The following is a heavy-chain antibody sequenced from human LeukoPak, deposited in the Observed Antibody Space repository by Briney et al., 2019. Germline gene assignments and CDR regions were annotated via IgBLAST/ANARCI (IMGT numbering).Heavy chain of an antibody. D-gene: IGHD4-17*01. V-gene: IGHV3-21*01. Sequence: GGSLRLSCAASGFTFSSYSMNWVRQAPGKGLEWVSSISSSSSYIYYADSVKGRFTISRDDAKISLYLQMNSLRAEDTAVYYCARESMTVTDYWGQGTLVTVSS. J-gene: IGHJ4*02. CDR3: ARESMTVTDY. CDR2: ISSSSSYI. CDR1: GFTFSSYS.